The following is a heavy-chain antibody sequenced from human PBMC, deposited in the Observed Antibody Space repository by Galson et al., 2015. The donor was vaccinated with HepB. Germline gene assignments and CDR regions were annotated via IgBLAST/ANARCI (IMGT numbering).Heavy chain of an antibody. CDR1: GFTFSSYS. CDR3: ARDLGITIVRGVTYYYYGMDV. Sequence: SLRLSCAASGFTFSSYSMNWVRQAPGKGLEWVSSISSSSSYIYYADSVKGRFTISRDNAKNSLYLQMNSLRAEDTAVYYCARDLGITIVRGVTYYYYGMDVWGQGTTVTVSS. J-gene: IGHJ6*02. V-gene: IGHV3-21*01. D-gene: IGHD3-10*01. CDR2: ISSSSSYI.